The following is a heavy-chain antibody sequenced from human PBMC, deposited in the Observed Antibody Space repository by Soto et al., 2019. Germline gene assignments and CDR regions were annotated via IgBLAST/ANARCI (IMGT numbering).Heavy chain of an antibody. V-gene: IGHV3-48*01. CDR3: ARDGYCSSTSCYSDGIDY. CDR1: GFTFSSYS. J-gene: IGHJ4*02. Sequence: EVQLVESGGGLVQPGGSLRLSCAASGFTFSSYSMNWVRQAPGKGLEWVSYISSSSSTIYYADSVKGRFTISRDNAKNSLFLQMNSLRADDTAVYYCARDGYCSSTSCYSDGIDYWGQGTLVTVSS. D-gene: IGHD2-2*03. CDR2: ISSSSSTI.